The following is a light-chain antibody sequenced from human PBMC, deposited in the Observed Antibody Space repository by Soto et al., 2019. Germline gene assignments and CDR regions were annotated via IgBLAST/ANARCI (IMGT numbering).Light chain of an antibody. CDR1: SSDVGGYNY. V-gene: IGLV2-14*01. Sequence: QSALTQPASVSGSSGQSITISCTGTSSDVGGYNYVSWYQQHPGKAPKLIIYDVSNRPSGVSTRFSGSKSGNTASLTISGLQAEDEADYSCSSYTSTNSWVFGGGTKLTVL. CDR3: SSYTSTNSWV. CDR2: DVS. J-gene: IGLJ3*02.